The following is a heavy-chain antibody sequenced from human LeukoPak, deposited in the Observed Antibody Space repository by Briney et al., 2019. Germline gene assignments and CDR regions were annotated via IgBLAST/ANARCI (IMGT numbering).Heavy chain of an antibody. V-gene: IGHV4-4*07. CDR3: AREVIIRGVTHFDY. Sequence: SETLSLTCTVSGGSISTYFWSWIRQPAGKGLEWIGRIYDSGTNYNPSLKSRVTMSADTSKNKFSLQLSSVTAADTAVYFCAREVIIRGVTHFDYWGQGALVTVSS. J-gene: IGHJ4*02. CDR1: GGSISTYF. CDR2: IYDSGT. D-gene: IGHD3-10*01.